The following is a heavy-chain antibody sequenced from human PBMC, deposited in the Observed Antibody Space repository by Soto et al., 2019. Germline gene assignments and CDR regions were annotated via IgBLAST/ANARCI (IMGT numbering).Heavy chain of an antibody. CDR2: ISWNSGSI. V-gene: IGHV3-9*01. D-gene: IGHD1-26*01. J-gene: IGHJ6*03. Sequence: EVQLVESGGGLVQPGRSLRLSCAASGFTFDDYAMHWVRQAPGKGLEWVSGISWNSGSIGYADSVKGRFTISRDNAKNSLYRQMNSLRAEDTALYYCAKGERDYYYYYMDVWGKGTTVTVSS. CDR3: AKGERDYYYYYMDV. CDR1: GFTFDDYA.